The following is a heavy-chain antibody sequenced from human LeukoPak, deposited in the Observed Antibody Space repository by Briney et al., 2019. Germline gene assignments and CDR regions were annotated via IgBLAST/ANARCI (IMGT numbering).Heavy chain of an antibody. D-gene: IGHD2-2*01. CDR2: INPNSGGT. J-gene: IGHJ4*02. CDR1: GYTFTGYY. V-gene: IGHV1-2*02. Sequence: GASVKVSFKASGYTFTGYYMHWVRQAPGQGLEWMGWINPNSGGTNYAQKFQGRVTMTRDTSISTAYMELSRLRSDDTAVYYCARGCSSTSCSFDYWGQGTLVTVSS. CDR3: ARGCSSTSCSFDY.